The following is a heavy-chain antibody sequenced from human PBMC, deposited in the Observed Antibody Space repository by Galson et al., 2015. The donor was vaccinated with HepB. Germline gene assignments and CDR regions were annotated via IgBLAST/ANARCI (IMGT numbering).Heavy chain of an antibody. J-gene: IGHJ5*02. V-gene: IGHV4-59*01. CDR2: IYYSGST. Sequence: ETLSLTCTVSGGSISSYYWSWIRQPPGKGLEWIGYIYYSGSTNYNPSLKSRVTISVDTSKNQFSLKLSSVTAADTAGYYCARGWGVTTGLFGFDPWGQGTLVTVSS. D-gene: IGHD4-11*01. CDR3: ARGWGVTTGLFGFDP. CDR1: GGSISSYY.